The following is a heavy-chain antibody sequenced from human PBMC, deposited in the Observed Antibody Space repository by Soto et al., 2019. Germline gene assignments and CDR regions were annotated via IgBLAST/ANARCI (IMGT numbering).Heavy chain of an antibody. Sequence: SETLSLTCAVYGGSFSGYYWSWIRQPPGKGPEWIGEINHSGSTNYNPSLKSRVTISVDTSKNQFSLKLSSVTAGDTAVYYCARARGIAAAVNRGVFDAWGQGTLVTVSS. CDR2: INHSGST. D-gene: IGHD6-13*01. CDR3: ARARGIAAAVNRGVFDA. CDR1: GGSFSGYY. J-gene: IGHJ5*02. V-gene: IGHV4-34*01.